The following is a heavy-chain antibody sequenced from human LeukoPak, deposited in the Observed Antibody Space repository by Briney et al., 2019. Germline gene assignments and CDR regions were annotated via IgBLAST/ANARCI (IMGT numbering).Heavy chain of an antibody. Sequence: SVKVSCKASGGTFSSYAISWVRQAPGQGLEWMGRIIPILGIANYAQKFQGRVTIIADKSTSTAYMELSSLRSEDTAVYYCASIYDSRNYYFDYWGQGTLVTVSS. V-gene: IGHV1-69*04. J-gene: IGHJ4*02. D-gene: IGHD3-22*01. CDR1: GGTFSSYA. CDR3: ASIYDSRNYYFDY. CDR2: IIPILGIA.